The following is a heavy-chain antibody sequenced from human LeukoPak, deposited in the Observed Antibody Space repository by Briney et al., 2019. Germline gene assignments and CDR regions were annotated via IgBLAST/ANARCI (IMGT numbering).Heavy chain of an antibody. D-gene: IGHD5-18*01. CDR3: ARVLQLWLHDY. V-gene: IGHV4-31*03. CDR1: GGSISSGGYY. Sequence: SETLSLTCTVSGGSISSGGYYWSWIRQHPGKGLEWIGYIYYSGSTYYNPSPKSRVTISVDTSKNQFSLKLSSVTAADTAVYYCARVLQLWLHDYWGQGTLVTVSS. CDR2: IYYSGST. J-gene: IGHJ4*02.